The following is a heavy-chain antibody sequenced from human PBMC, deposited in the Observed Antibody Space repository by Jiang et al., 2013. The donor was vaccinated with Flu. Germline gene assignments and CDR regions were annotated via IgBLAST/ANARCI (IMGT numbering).Heavy chain of an antibody. D-gene: IGHD3-10*01. CDR3: AKMVREVFTYYGMDV. J-gene: IGHJ6*02. Sequence: VQLLESGGDLVQPGGSLRLSCAASGFTFSTYAMNWVRQAPGKGLEWVSVISGSGTSIYYADSVKGRFTISRDNSKNTLYLQMNSLRVEDTAVYYCAKMVREVFTYYGMDVWGQGTTVTVSS. CDR1: GFTFSTYA. V-gene: IGHV3-23*01. CDR2: ISGSGTSI.